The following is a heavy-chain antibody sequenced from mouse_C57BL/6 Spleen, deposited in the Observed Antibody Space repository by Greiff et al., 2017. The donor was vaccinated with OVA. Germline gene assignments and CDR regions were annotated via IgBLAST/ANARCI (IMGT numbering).Heavy chain of an antibody. D-gene: IGHD1-1*01. CDR2: IHPNSGST. CDR1: GYTFTSYW. CDR3: QFITTVVAPYFDV. V-gene: IGHV1-64*01. J-gene: IGHJ1*03. Sequence: QVQLKQPGAELVKPGASVKLSCKASGYTFTSYWMHWVKQRPGQGLEWIGMIHPNSGSTNYNEKFKSKATLTVDKSSSTAYMQLSSLTSEDSAVYYCQFITTVVAPYFDVWGTGTTVTVSS.